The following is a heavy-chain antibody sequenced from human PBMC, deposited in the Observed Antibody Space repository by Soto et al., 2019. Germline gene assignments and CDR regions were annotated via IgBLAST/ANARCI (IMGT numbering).Heavy chain of an antibody. J-gene: IGHJ4*02. V-gene: IGHV3-7*01. D-gene: IGHD2-2*01. Sequence: GGSLRLSCAASGFTFSSYWMSWVRQAPGKGLEWVANIKQDGSEKYYVDSVKGRFTISRDNAKNSLYLQMNSLRAEDTAVYYCARDRGSEYLSPFDYWGQGTLVTVSS. CDR1: GFTFSSYW. CDR2: IKQDGSEK. CDR3: ARDRGSEYLSPFDY.